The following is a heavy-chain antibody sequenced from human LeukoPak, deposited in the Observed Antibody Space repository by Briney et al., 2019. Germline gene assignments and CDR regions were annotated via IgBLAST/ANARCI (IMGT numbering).Heavy chain of an antibody. CDR2: INHSGST. CDR1: GESIKSFY. Sequence: PSETLSLSCTVSGESIKSFYWSWIRQPPGKGLEWIGEINHSGSTNYNPSLKSRVTISVDTSKNQSSLKLSSVTAADTAVYYCARGPRSRHYYGSGSYYHPLNYWGQGTLVTVSS. J-gene: IGHJ4*02. V-gene: IGHV4-34*01. D-gene: IGHD3-10*01. CDR3: ARGPRSRHYYGSGSYYHPLNY.